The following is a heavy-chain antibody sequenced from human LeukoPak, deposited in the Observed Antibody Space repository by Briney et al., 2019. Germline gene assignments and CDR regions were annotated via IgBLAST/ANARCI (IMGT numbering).Heavy chain of an antibody. Sequence: SETLSLTCTVSGGSISSYYWSWIRQPSGKGLEWIGYIYYSGSTNYNPSLKSRVTISVDTSKNQFSLKLSSVTAADTAVYYCARGCYDFWSGYPWFDPWGQGTLVTVSS. V-gene: IGHV4-59*01. CDR2: IYYSGST. D-gene: IGHD3-3*01. J-gene: IGHJ5*02. CDR3: ARGCYDFWSGYPWFDP. CDR1: GGSISSYY.